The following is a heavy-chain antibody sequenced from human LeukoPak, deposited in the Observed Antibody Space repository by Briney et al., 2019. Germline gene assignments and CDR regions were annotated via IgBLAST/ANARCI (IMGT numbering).Heavy chain of an antibody. CDR1: GGSISSYY. CDR3: ARGFSYYDILTGYLSNYFDY. D-gene: IGHD3-9*01. V-gene: IGHV4-59*01. J-gene: IGHJ4*02. Sequence: SETLSLTCTVSGGSISSYYWSWIRQPPGKGLEWIGYIYYSGSTNYNPSLKSRVTISVDTSKNQFSLKLSSVTAADTAVYYCARGFSYYDILTGYLSNYFDYWGLGTLVTVSS. CDR2: IYYSGST.